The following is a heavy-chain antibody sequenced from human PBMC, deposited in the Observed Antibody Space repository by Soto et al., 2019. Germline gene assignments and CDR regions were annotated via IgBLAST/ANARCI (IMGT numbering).Heavy chain of an antibody. Sequence: TGGSLRLSCAASGFTFSSYAMHWIRQAPGKGLEWVAVISYDGSNKYYADSVKGRFTISRDNSKNTLYLQMNSLRAEDTAVYYCARQLPKVEYQLLWRPGDYYYGMDVWGQGTTVTVSS. CDR3: ARQLPKVEYQLLWRPGDYYYGMDV. J-gene: IGHJ6*02. CDR2: ISYDGSNK. CDR1: GFTFSSYA. V-gene: IGHV3-30-3*01. D-gene: IGHD2-2*01.